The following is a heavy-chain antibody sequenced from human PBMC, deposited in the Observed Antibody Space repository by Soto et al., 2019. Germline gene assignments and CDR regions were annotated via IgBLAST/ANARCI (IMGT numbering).Heavy chain of an antibody. Sequence: AETLCLTCTISGGSISIYYWSWIRQPAGKGLELIGRIYTSGSTNYNPSLKSRVTMSVDTSKNQFSLKLSSVTAADTAVYYCARGSGYYLLYCGQGTLVTVS. CDR1: GGSISIYY. CDR2: IYTSGST. CDR3: ARGSGYYLLY. V-gene: IGHV4-4*07. D-gene: IGHD3-22*01. J-gene: IGHJ4*02.